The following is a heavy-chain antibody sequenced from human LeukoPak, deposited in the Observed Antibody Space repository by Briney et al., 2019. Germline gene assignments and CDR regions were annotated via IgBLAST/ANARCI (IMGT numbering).Heavy chain of an antibody. V-gene: IGHV1-45*02. D-gene: IGHD4-17*01. Sequence: ASVKVSCKASGYTFTYRYLHWVRQAPGQALEWMGWITPFNGNTNYAQKFQDRVTITRDRSMSTAYVELSSLRSEDTAMYYCASQYGDYFSGYFDYWGQGTLVTVSS. CDR1: GYTFTYRY. J-gene: IGHJ4*02. CDR2: ITPFNGNT. CDR3: ASQYGDYFSGYFDY.